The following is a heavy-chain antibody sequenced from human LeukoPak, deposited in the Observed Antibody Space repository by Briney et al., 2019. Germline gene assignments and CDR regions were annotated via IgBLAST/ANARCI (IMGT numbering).Heavy chain of an antibody. Sequence: PGGSLRLSCAVSGFTVSSKYVSWVRLAPGKGLEWVSAIYAGGSTYYADSVKGRFIISRDNSKNTLYLQMNSLRVEDTAVYYCAGLDLWGRGTLVTVSS. CDR1: GFTVSSKY. V-gene: IGHV3-66*01. J-gene: IGHJ5*02. CDR3: AGLDL. CDR2: IYAGGST.